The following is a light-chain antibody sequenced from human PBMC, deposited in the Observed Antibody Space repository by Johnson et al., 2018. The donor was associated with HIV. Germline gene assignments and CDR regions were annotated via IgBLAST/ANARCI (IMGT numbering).Light chain of an antibody. J-gene: IGLJ1*01. Sequence: QSVLTQSPSASGTPGQRVTISCFGSRSNIGRNTVNWYQQLPGTAPKLLIYRNNQRPSGVPDRFSGSKSGTSASLAISVLQAEDEADYYCAAWDDSLNAPYVFGTGTKVTVL. CDR3: AAWDDSLNAPYV. CDR2: RNN. CDR1: RSNIGRNT. V-gene: IGLV1-44*01.